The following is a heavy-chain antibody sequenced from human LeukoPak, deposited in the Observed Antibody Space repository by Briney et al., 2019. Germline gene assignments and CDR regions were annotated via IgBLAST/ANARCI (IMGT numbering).Heavy chain of an antibody. V-gene: IGHV3-48*03. Sequence: SGGSLRLSCAASGFTFSSYEMNWVRQAPGKGLEWVSYISSSGSTIYYADSVKGRFTISRDNAKNSLYLQMNSLRAEDTAVYYCAKDDPYSSGWYGLDYWGQGTLVTVSS. CDR2: ISSSGSTI. CDR3: AKDDPYSSGWYGLDY. J-gene: IGHJ4*02. D-gene: IGHD6-19*01. CDR1: GFTFSSYE.